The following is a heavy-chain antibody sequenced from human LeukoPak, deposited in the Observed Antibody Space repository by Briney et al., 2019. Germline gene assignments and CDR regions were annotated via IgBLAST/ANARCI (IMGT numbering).Heavy chain of an antibody. CDR1: GYTFTNYG. CDR3: ARAGLYGSGSYYLFLLGY. V-gene: IGHV1-18*01. J-gene: IGHJ4*02. D-gene: IGHD3-10*01. Sequence: ASVKVSCKASGYTFTNYGISWVRQAPGQGLEWMGWISAYNGNTNYAQNLQGRVTMTTDTSTTTTYMELRSLRSDDTAVYYCARAGLYGSGSYYLFLLGYWGQGTLVTVSS. CDR2: ISAYNGNT.